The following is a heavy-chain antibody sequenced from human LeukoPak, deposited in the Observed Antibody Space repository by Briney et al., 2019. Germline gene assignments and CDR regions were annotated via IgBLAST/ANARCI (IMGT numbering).Heavy chain of an antibody. V-gene: IGHV4-34*01. CDR1: GGSLSGYY. Sequence: SETLSLTCAVFGGSLSGYYWSWIRQPPGKGLEWIAEINRSGSPNYNPSLKSRVTISVDTSKNQFSPKLSSVTAADTAVYYCARETIRITMIVVVSFFDIWGQGTMVTVSS. D-gene: IGHD3-22*01. CDR2: INRSGSP. J-gene: IGHJ3*02. CDR3: ARETIRITMIVVVSFFDI.